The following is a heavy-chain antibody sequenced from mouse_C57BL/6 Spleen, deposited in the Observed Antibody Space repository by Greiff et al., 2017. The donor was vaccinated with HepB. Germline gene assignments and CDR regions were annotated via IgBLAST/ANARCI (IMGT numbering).Heavy chain of an antibody. D-gene: IGHD4-1*01. CDR2: INPGSGGT. J-gene: IGHJ3*01. V-gene: IGHV1-54*01. CDR3: ARDWDRAWFAY. Sequence: VQLQQSGAELVRPGTSVKVSCKASGYAFTNYLIEWVKQRPGQGLEWTGVINPGSGGTNYNEKFKGKATLTADKSSSTAYMQLSSLTSEDSAVYFCARDWDRAWFAYWGQGTLVTVSA. CDR1: GYAFTNYL.